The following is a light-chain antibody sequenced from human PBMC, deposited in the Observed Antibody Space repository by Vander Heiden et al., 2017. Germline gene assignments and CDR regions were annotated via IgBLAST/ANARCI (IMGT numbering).Light chain of an antibody. CDR1: QSVSSY. CDR2: DAS. CDR3: QQRSDWPLT. Sequence: EIVLTQSPATLSLSPGVRATLSCRASQSVSSYLAWYQQKPGQAPRLLIHDASSRATGIPARFSGSGSGTDFTLTISSLEPEDFAVYYCQQRSDWPLTFGPGTKVDIK. V-gene: IGKV3-11*01. J-gene: IGKJ3*01.